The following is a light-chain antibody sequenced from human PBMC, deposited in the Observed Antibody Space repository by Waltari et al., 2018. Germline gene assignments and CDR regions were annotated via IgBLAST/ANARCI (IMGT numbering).Light chain of an antibody. J-gene: IGLJ2*01. V-gene: IGLV2-14*03. CDR1: SSDVGDFNS. Sequence: QSALTQPASVSASPGESITISCTATSSDVGDFNSVSWYQQHPGKAPKFMIYDVSNRPSGVSHRFSGSKSGNTASLTISGLQAEDEAVYYCSSFTTSSTLLFGGWTKLTVL. CDR3: SSFTTSSTLL. CDR2: DVS.